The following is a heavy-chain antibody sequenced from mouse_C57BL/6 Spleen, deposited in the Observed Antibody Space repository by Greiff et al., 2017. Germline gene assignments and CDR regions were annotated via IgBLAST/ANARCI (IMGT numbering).Heavy chain of an antibody. CDR1: GYTFTDYE. V-gene: IGHV1-15*01. J-gene: IGHJ4*01. CDR3: PSGSSGYYAMDY. D-gene: IGHD1-1*01. Sequence: QVQLQQSGAELVRPGASVTLSCKASGYTFTDYEMHWVKQTPVHGLEWIGAIDPDTGGTAYNQKFKGKAILTADKSSSTAYMELRSLTSEDSAVYYCPSGSSGYYAMDYWGQGTAVTVSS. CDR2: IDPDTGGT.